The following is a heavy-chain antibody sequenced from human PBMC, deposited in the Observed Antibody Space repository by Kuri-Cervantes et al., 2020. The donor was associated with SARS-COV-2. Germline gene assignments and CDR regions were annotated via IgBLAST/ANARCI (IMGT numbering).Heavy chain of an antibody. D-gene: IGHD1-1*01. V-gene: IGHV3-7*01. J-gene: IGHJ4*02. CDR1: GFTFSSYW. CDR2: IKQDGSEK. Sequence: GGSLRLSCAASGFTFSSYWMSWVRQAPGKGLEWVANIKQDGSEKYYVDSVKDRFTISRDNAKNSLYLQMNSLRAEDTAVYYCVRDGDHWNFDYWGQGTLVTVSS. CDR3: VRDGDHWNFDY.